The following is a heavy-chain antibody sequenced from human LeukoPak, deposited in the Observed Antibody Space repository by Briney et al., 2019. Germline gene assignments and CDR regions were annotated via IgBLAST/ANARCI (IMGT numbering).Heavy chain of an antibody. CDR2: INPNSGGT. D-gene: IGHD4-17*01. J-gene: IGHJ4*02. Sequence: ASVKVSCKASGHTFTGYYIHWVRQAPGQGLEWMEWINPNSGGTNSAQKFQGRVTMTRDTSISTAYMELSSLRSDDTAVYYCATNQYGDYTLGDYWGQGTLVSVSS. CDR3: ATNQYGDYTLGDY. V-gene: IGHV1-2*02. CDR1: GHTFTGYY.